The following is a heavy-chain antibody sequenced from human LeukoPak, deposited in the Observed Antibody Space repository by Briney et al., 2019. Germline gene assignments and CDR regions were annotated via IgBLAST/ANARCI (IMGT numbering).Heavy chain of an antibody. CDR1: GGSISSSSYY. CDR3: ARPLITPDAFDI. D-gene: IGHD2-8*01. V-gene: IGHV4-39*07. Sequence: PSETLSLTCTVSGGSISSSSYYWGWIRQPPGKGLEWIGSIYYSGSTYYNPSLKSRVTISVDTSKNQFSLKLSSVTAADTAVYYCARPLITPDAFDIWGQGTMVTVSS. J-gene: IGHJ3*02. CDR2: IYYSGST.